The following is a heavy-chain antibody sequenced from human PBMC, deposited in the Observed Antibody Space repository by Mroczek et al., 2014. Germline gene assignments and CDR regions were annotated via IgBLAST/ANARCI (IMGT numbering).Heavy chain of an antibody. V-gene: IGHV3-23*04. D-gene: IGHD3-3*01. CDR3: AKDPNREDFGVAAEADY. Sequence: VQLVQSGGGLVQPGGSLRLSCAASGFTFSSYAMSWVRQAPGKGLEWVSAISGSGGSTYYADSVKGRFTISRDNSKNTLYLQMNSLRAEDTAVYYCAKDPNREDFGVAAEADYWGQGTLVTVSS. CDR1: GFTFSSYA. CDR2: ISGSGGST. J-gene: IGHJ4*02.